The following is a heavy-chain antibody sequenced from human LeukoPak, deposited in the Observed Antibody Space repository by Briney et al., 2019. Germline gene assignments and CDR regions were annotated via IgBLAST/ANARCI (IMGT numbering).Heavy chain of an antibody. CDR3: AKSHDYVWGSYRLPFDY. D-gene: IGHD3-16*02. J-gene: IGHJ4*02. Sequence: GGSLRLSCAASGFTFSSYAMSWVRQAPGKGLEWVSAISGSGGSTYYADSVKGRFTISRDNSKNTLYLQMNSRRAEDTAVYYCAKSHDYVWGSYRLPFDYWGQGTLVTVSS. V-gene: IGHV3-23*01. CDR1: GFTFSSYA. CDR2: ISGSGGST.